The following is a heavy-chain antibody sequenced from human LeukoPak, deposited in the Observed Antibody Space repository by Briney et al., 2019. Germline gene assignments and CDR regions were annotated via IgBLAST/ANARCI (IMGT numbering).Heavy chain of an antibody. J-gene: IGHJ5*02. CDR1: GGSISSYY. D-gene: IGHD3-10*01. CDR2: IYHSGST. CDR3: ARILNFGWFGELGHVNWFDP. Sequence: PSETLSLTCTVSGGSISSYYWSWIRQPPGKGLEWIGSIYHSGSTYYNPSLKSRVTISVDTSKNQFSLKLSSVTAADTAVYYCARILNFGWFGELGHVNWFDPWGQGTLVTVSS. V-gene: IGHV4-59*08.